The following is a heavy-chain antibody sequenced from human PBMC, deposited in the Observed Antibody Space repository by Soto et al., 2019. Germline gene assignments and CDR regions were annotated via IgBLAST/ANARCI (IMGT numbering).Heavy chain of an antibody. CDR1: GYTFTSYG. CDR2: ISAYNGNT. CDR3: ARYKGDGSGSCYGY. Sequence: QVQLVQSGAEVKKPGASVKVSCKASGYTFTSYGISWVRQAPGQGLEWMGWISAYNGNTNYAQKLQDIVTMTTDTSTSTAYRALRILRSDDTAVDYCARYKGDGSGSCYGYWGQGTLVTVSS. J-gene: IGHJ4*02. D-gene: IGHD3-10*01. V-gene: IGHV1-18*01.